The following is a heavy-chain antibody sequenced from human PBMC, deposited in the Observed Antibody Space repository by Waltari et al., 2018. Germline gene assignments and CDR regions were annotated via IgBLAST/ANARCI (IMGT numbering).Heavy chain of an antibody. CDR1: GGSFSGYY. Sequence: QLQQWCAGLLKPSDTLSLTCAVYGGSFSGYYWRWLRQLPGMGLEWIGEINHSGSTNNNPSCRSRVSISVDTSRHRFNLKLRSVSAAETGVYYCARGARDYFGMDVWGQGTTFTVCS. CDR3: ARGARDYFGMDV. CDR2: INHSGST. V-gene: IGHV4-34*01. J-gene: IGHJ6*02.